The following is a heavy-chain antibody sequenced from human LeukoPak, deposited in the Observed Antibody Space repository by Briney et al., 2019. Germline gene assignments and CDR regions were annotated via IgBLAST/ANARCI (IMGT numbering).Heavy chain of an antibody. Sequence: GGSLRLSCAASGFTFSNYWMTWVRQVPGKRLGWVANIKQDGSEKFYLDSVKGRFTFSRDNAKKSLYLQMNSLRAEDTAIYYCTRVYNNGAFDIWGQGTMVVVSS. CDR2: IKQDGSEK. J-gene: IGHJ3*02. CDR3: TRVYNNGAFDI. V-gene: IGHV3-7*01. CDR1: GFTFSNYW. D-gene: IGHD5-24*01.